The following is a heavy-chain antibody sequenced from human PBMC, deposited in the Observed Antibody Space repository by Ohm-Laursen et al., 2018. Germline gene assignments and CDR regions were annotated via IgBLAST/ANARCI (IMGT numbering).Heavy chain of an antibody. D-gene: IGHD2-2*01. Sequence: GTLSLTCIVSGGSISSSSYYWGWIRQPPGKGLEWIGSIYYSGSTYYNPSLKSRVTISVDTSKNQFSLKLSSVTAADTAVYYCARDYCDGTNCYPQNWGQGTLVTVSS. J-gene: IGHJ4*02. V-gene: IGHV4-39*02. CDR3: ARDYCDGTNCYPQN. CDR2: IYYSGST. CDR1: GGSISSSSYY.